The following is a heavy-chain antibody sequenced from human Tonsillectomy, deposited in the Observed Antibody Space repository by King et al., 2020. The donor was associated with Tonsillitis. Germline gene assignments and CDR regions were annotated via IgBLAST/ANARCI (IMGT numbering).Heavy chain of an antibody. CDR3: ARNGPEPYSSGPNFDY. CDR2: ISSSSSYI. Sequence: QLVQSGGGLVKPGGSLRLSCAASGFTFSSYSMNWVRQAPGKGLEWVSSISSSSSYIYYADSVKGRFTISRDNAKTSLYLQMNSLRAEDTAVYYCARNGPEPYSSGPNFDYWGQGTLVTVSS. V-gene: IGHV3-21*01. J-gene: IGHJ4*02. CDR1: GFTFSSYS. D-gene: IGHD6-19*01.